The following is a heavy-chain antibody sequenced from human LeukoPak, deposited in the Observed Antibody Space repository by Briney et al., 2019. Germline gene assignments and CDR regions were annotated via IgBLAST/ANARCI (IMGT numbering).Heavy chain of an antibody. D-gene: IGHD1-26*01. CDR2: ISGGGEGT. CDR3: AKATGSYPSNPFDY. J-gene: IGHJ4*02. Sequence: GGSLRLSCAASGFTFSNYAMNWVRQAPGKGLEWVSGISGGGEGTFYADSVKGRFTISRDISMSTLFLQMNSLRVEDTAVYYCAKATGSYPSNPFDYWGQGTLVTVSS. CDR1: GFTFSNYA. V-gene: IGHV3-23*01.